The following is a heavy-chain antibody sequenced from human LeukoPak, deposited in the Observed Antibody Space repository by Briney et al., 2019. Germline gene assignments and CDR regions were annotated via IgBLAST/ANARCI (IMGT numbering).Heavy chain of an antibody. Sequence: VKVSFKASGYPFTGYYMHWVRPAPGQGLEWMGWINPNSGGTNYAQKFQGRVTMTRDTSISTAYMELSRLRSDDTAVYYCARDIYGDYAGMDVWGQGTTVTVAS. V-gene: IGHV1-2*02. CDR2: INPNSGGT. J-gene: IGHJ6*02. D-gene: IGHD4-17*01. CDR3: ARDIYGDYAGMDV. CDR1: GYPFTGYY.